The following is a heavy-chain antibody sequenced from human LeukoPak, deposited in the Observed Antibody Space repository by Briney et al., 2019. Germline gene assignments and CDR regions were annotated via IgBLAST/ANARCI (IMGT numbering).Heavy chain of an antibody. D-gene: IGHD1-26*01. J-gene: IGHJ3*02. V-gene: IGHV1-18*01. CDR3: ARGSHRPSDAFDI. CDR2: ISAYNGNT. Sequence: GASVKVSCTASGFTFTSYDISWVRQAPGQGLEWMGWISAYNGNTNSAQKLQGRVTMTTDTSTSTAYMELRSLRADDTAVYYCARGSHRPSDAFDIWGQGTMVTVSS. CDR1: GFTFTSYD.